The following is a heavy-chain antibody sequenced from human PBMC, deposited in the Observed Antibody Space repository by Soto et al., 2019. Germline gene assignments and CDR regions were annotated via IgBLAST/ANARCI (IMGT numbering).Heavy chain of an antibody. J-gene: IGHJ4*02. CDR1: GFTFSSYG. Sequence: QVQLVESGGGVAQPGRSLRLSCAASGFTFSSYGMHWVRQAPGKGLEWVAVISYDGSNKYYADSVKGRFTISRDNSKNMLYLQMNSLRAEDTAVYYCAKDLYNWNYRVVDYWGQGTLVTVSS. CDR2: ISYDGSNK. V-gene: IGHV3-30*18. D-gene: IGHD1-7*01. CDR3: AKDLYNWNYRVVDY.